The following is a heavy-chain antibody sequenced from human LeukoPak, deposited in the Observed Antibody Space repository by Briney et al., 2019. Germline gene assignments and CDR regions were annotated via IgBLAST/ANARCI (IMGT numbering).Heavy chain of an antibody. J-gene: IGHJ6*02. V-gene: IGHV1-18*01. CDR1: GYTFTSYD. D-gene: IGHD2-2*01. CDR2: ISAYNGNT. Sequence: ASVKVSFKASGYTFTSYDINWVRQAPGQGLEWMGWISAYNGNTNYAQKLQGRVTMTTDTSTTTAYMELRSLRSDDTAVYYCARDRSVLPAASYYYGMDVWGQGTTVIVSS. CDR3: ARDRSVLPAASYYYGMDV.